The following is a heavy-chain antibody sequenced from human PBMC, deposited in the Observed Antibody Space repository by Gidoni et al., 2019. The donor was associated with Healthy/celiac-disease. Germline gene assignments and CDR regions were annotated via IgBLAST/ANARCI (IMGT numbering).Heavy chain of an antibody. V-gene: IGHV4-39*01. D-gene: IGHD3-3*01. CDR3: ARTHDYDFWSGGMAWFDP. J-gene: IGHJ5*02. CDR2: IYYSGST. Sequence: QLQLQESGPGLVKPSETLSLTCTVSGGSISSSSYYWGWIRQPPGQGLEWIGSIYYSGSTYYNPSLKSRVTISVDTSKNQFSLKLSSVTAADTAVYYCARTHDYDFWSGGMAWFDPWGQGTLVTVSS. CDR1: GGSISSSSYY.